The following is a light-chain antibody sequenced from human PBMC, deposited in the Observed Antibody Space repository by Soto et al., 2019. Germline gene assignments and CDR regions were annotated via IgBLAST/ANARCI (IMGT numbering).Light chain of an antibody. CDR1: QGISRW. CDR2: EAS. Sequence: DIQMTQSPSSVSASVGDRVTITCRASQGISRWLGWYQQKPGKGPKLLIYEASTLQRGVPSRFSGYGSGTDFTLTINSLQPEDFATYFCQQVSSFPLTFGGGTKVPIK. J-gene: IGKJ4*01. V-gene: IGKV1D-12*01. CDR3: QQVSSFPLT.